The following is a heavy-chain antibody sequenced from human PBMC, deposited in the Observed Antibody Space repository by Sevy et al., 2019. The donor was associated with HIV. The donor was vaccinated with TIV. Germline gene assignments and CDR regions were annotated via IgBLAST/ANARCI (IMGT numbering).Heavy chain of an antibody. Sequence: SQTLSLTCAISGDSVSSNSAAWNWIRQSPSRGLEWLGRTYYRSKWYNDYAVSVKSRITINPDTSKNQFSLQLNSVTPEDTAVYYCARGDYYGSWGSYYYYYGMDVWGQGTTVTVSS. J-gene: IGHJ6*02. CDR3: ARGDYYGSWGSYYYYYGMDV. V-gene: IGHV6-1*01. CDR2: TYYRSKWYN. CDR1: GDSVSSNSAA. D-gene: IGHD3-10*01.